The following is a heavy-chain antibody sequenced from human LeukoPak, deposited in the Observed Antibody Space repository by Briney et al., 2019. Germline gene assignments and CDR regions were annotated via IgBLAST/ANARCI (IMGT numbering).Heavy chain of an antibody. Sequence: GGSLTLSCAASGFSFSTYGIHWVRQAPGKGLEWVAVMWYDGSKDYYADSVKGRFTISRDTSKNTLYLQMNNLRAEDTAVYYCAKDRETYEYTFDYWGQGTLVTVSS. CDR2: MWYDGSKD. CDR1: GFSFSTYG. V-gene: IGHV3-33*06. D-gene: IGHD3-16*01. CDR3: AKDRETYEYTFDY. J-gene: IGHJ4*02.